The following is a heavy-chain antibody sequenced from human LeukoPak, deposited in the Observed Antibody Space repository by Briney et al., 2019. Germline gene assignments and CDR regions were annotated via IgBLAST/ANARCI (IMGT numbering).Heavy chain of an antibody. V-gene: IGHV4-39*01. CDR3: ASASRHGGNHDY. D-gene: IGHD4-23*01. J-gene: IGHJ4*02. CDR2: IYYSGST. CDR1: GGSISSSSYY. Sequence: SETLSLNCTVSGGSISSSSYYWGWIRQPPGKGLEWIGSIYYSGSTYYNPSLKSRVTISVDTSKNQFSLKLSSVTAADTAVYYCASASRHGGNHDYWGQGTLVTVSS.